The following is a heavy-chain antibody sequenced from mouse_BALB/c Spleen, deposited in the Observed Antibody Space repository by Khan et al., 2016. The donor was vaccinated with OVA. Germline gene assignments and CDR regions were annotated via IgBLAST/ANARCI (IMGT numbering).Heavy chain of an antibody. J-gene: IGHJ4*01. V-gene: IGHV2-6-4*01. CDR1: GFSLSRYN. Sequence: QVQLKESGPGLVAPSQSLSITCTVSGFSLSRYNVHWIRQPPGKGLEWLGMIWSGGSTDYNSAVKSRLSISKDNSKSQVFLKMNSLQTDDTAMYYCARAYGSSVGYYAMDDWGQGTSVTVSS. CDR3: ARAYGSSVGYYAMDD. D-gene: IGHD1-1*01. CDR2: IWSGGST.